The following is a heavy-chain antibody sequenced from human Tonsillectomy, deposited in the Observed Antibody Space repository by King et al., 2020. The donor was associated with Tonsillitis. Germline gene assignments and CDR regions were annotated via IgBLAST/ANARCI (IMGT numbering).Heavy chain of an antibody. CDR1: GITFSSYG. CDR2: IRYDGSNK. D-gene: IGHD6-6*01. J-gene: IGHJ4*02. CDR3: AKRVIGGSSSLYFDY. Sequence: VQLVKSGGGVVQPGGSLRLSCAASGITFSSYGMHWVRQAPGKGLEWVAFIRYDGSNKYYADSVKGRFTISRDNSKNTLYLQMNSLRAEDTAVYYCAKRVIGGSSSLYFDYWGQGTLVTVSS. V-gene: IGHV3-30*02.